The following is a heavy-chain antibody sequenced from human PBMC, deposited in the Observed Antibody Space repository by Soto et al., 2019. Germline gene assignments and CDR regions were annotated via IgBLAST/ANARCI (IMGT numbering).Heavy chain of an antibody. CDR2: INPNSGGS. CDR3: ARDPGQWLIFAPKPPDY. J-gene: IGHJ4*02. D-gene: IGHD6-19*01. CDR1: GYTFTDYY. V-gene: IGHV1-2*02. Sequence: QVQLVQSGAEVKKPGASVKVSCKASGYTFTDYYIHWVRQAPGHGLEWMGWINPNSGGSDYAPRFHGRVTMTRDTSISTAYMELTRLTSDDTAVYYCARDPGQWLIFAPKPPDYWGQGTLVTVSS.